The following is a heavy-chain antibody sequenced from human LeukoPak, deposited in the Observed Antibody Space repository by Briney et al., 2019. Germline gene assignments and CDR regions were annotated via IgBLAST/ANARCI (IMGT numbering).Heavy chain of an antibody. D-gene: IGHD3-9*01. Sequence: PGRSLRLSCAASGFTLSTYAMHWVRQAPGKGLEWVAVISYDGTDAYYADSVKGRFTISRDTSKNSLYLQMNSLRAEDTAVFYCATDQRYAFDYWGQGILVTVSS. V-gene: IGHV3-30-3*01. CDR3: ATDQRYAFDY. CDR1: GFTLSTYA. CDR2: ISYDGTDA. J-gene: IGHJ4*02.